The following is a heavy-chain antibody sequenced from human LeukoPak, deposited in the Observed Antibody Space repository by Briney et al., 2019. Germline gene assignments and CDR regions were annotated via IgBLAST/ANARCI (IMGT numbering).Heavy chain of an antibody. CDR1: GFTFSSYV. D-gene: IGHD1-26*01. CDR2: IRGSGGVT. CDR3: AEPRIVGATHFDS. J-gene: IGHJ4*02. Sequence: GGSLRLSCAASGFTFSSYVMNWVRQAPGKGLEWVSAIRGSGGVTYYADSVKGRFTISRDNSKNTLYLQMYSLRAEDTAIYYCAEPRIVGATHFDSWGQGTLVTVSS. V-gene: IGHV3-23*01.